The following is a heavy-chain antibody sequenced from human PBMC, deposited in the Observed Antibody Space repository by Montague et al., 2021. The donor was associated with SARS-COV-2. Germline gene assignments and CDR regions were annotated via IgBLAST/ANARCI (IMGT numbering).Heavy chain of an antibody. CDR3: ARDPIRQSLLYPMVDDYDAVDV. CDR1: GGSISSSSYY. V-gene: IGHV4-39*07. J-gene: IGHJ6*02. D-gene: IGHD2-2*02. Sequence: SETLSLTCTVSGGSISSSSYYWGWIRQAPGKGLEWIGSNYYSGSTYYNPSLKSRVTISVDTSKNQFSLKLSSVTAADTAVYYCARDPIRQSLLYPMVDDYDAVDVWGQGTTVTVSS. CDR2: NYYSGST.